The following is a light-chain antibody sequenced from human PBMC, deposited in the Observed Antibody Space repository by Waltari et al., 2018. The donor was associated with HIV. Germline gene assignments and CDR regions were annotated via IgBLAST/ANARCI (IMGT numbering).Light chain of an antibody. CDR2: STT. V-gene: IGLV8-61*01. J-gene: IGLJ3*02. CDR1: SGSVSTSYS. CDR3: VLFMGNGIWV. Sequence: QTVVTQEPSFSVSPGGTVTLTFGLSSGSVSTSYSSSWYQQTPGQAPRTLIYSTTTRSSWVPDRFSGSILGNKAALTITGAQADDESDYYCVLFMGNGIWVFGGGTKLTVL.